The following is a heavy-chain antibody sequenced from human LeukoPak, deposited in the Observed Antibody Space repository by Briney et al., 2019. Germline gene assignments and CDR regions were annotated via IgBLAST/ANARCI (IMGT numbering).Heavy chain of an antibody. V-gene: IGHV3-23*01. CDR1: GFTFSNYA. CDR3: TKGMQXXLXLDS. Sequence: GGSLRLSCAASGFTFSNYAMSWVRQAPGKGLEWVSAFSRSGGKTYYADSVKGRFTISRDNSKNTLYLQMNSLRADDTAVYHCTKGMQXXLXLDSWGQGTLVTVSS. J-gene: IGHJ4*02. CDR2: FSRSGGKT. D-gene: IGHD6-19*01.